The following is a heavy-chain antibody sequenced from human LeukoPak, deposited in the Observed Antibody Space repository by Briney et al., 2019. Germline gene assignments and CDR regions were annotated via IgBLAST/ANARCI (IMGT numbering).Heavy chain of an antibody. V-gene: IGHV4-39*01. CDR1: GGSISSSSYY. J-gene: IGHJ4*02. CDR2: IYYSGST. D-gene: IGHD5-12*01. Sequence: SETLSLTCTVSGGSISSSSYYWGWIRQPPGKGLEWIGSIYYSGSTYYNPSLKSRVTISVDTSKNQFSLKLSSVTAADTAVNYCARHVTEYSGYDLSYFDYWGQGTLVTVSS. CDR3: ARHVTEYSGYDLSYFDY.